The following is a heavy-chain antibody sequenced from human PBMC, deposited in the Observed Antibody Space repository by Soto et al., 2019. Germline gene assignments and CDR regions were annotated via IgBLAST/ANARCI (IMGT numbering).Heavy chain of an antibody. Sequence: EVHLVESGGGLVTPGGSLRLSCAASGFTFRSHSMNWVRQAPGKGLEWVSSIRDSPAYIYYAGSVKGRFTISRDNAKNSLYLQMNSLRAEDTAVYYCARDQRHLRHGYSDYWGQGTLVTVSS. V-gene: IGHV3-21*01. CDR2: IRDSPAYI. CDR1: GFTFRSHS. D-gene: IGHD5-12*01. CDR3: ARDQRHLRHGYSDY. J-gene: IGHJ4*02.